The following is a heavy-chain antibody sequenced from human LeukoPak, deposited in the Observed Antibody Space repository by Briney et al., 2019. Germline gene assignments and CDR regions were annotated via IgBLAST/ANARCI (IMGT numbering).Heavy chain of an antibody. CDR3: ATGPIAAAGMEGVTRYFDY. CDR2: INHSGST. V-gene: IGHV4-34*01. CDR1: GGSFSGYY. J-gene: IGHJ4*02. Sequence: PSETLSLTCAVYGGSFSGYYWSWIRQPPGKGLEWIGEINHSGSTNYNPSLKSRVTISVDTSKNQFSLKLSSVTAADTAVYYCATGPIAAAGMEGVTRYFDYWGQGTLVTVSS. D-gene: IGHD6-13*01.